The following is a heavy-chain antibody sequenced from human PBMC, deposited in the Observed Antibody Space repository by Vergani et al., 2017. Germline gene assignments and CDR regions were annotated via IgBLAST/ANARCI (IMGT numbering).Heavy chain of an antibody. D-gene: IGHD3-10*01. V-gene: IGHV3-11*06. CDR2: ISSSSSYT. Sequence: QVQLVESGGGLVKPGGSLRLSCAAPGFTFSDYYMSWIRQAPGTGLEWVSYISSSSSYTNYADSVKGRFTISRDNAKNSLYLQMNSLRAEDTAVYYCARRGDGYYMDVWGKGTTVTVSS. CDR1: GFTFSDYY. CDR3: ARRGDGYYMDV. J-gene: IGHJ6*03.